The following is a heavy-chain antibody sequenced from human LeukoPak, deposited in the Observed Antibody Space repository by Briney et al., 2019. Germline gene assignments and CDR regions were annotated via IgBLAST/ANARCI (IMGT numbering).Heavy chain of an antibody. CDR3: ARDVGYHMDV. Sequence: SETLSLTCTVSDDSISSISYYWGWIRQPPGMGLEWIGSISYTGSTYYNPSLKSRVTISVDASKNQFSLKLSSVTAADTAIYYCARDVGYHMDVWGQGTTVTVSS. CDR2: ISYTGST. V-gene: IGHV4-39*07. CDR1: DDSISSISYY. D-gene: IGHD5-12*01. J-gene: IGHJ6*02.